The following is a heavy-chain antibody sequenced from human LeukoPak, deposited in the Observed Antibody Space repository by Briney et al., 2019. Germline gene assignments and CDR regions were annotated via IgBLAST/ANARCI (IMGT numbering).Heavy chain of an antibody. J-gene: IGHJ6*03. V-gene: IGHV4-59*12. CDR3: ARDGARRGDYYMDV. CDR2: IYYSGST. Sequence: SETLSLTCTVSGGSISSYYWSWIRQPPGKGLEWIGYIYYSGSTNYNPSLKSRVTMSVDTSKNQFSLKLSSVTAADTAVYYCARDGARRGDYYMDVWGKGTTVTVSS. CDR1: GGSISSYY. D-gene: IGHD6-6*01.